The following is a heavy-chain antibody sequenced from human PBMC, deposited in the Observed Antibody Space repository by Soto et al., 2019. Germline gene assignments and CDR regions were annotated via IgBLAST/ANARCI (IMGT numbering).Heavy chain of an antibody. J-gene: IGHJ4*02. Sequence: SETLSLTCTVSGGSISSGGYYWSWIRQHPGKGLEWIGYIYYSGSTYYNPSLKSRVTISVDTSKNQFSLKLSSVTAADTAVYYCASVVGTYYYDSSGYYYVDYWGQGTLVTV. D-gene: IGHD3-22*01. CDR2: IYYSGST. CDR3: ASVVGTYYYDSSGYYYVDY. V-gene: IGHV4-31*03. CDR1: GGSISSGGYY.